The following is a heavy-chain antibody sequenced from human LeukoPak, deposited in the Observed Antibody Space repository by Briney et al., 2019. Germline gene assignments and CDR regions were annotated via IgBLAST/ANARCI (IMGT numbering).Heavy chain of an antibody. Sequence: GGSLRLSCAASGFTFSNSAMSWVRQAPGKGLEWVSTLSGSGITTYYADSVKGRFTISRDNSKNTLYLQMNSLGAEDTAVYYCAKAAAGTTDPYYYYYGMDVWGQGTTVTVSS. CDR1: GFTFSNSA. CDR3: AKAAAGTTDPYYYYYGMDV. J-gene: IGHJ6*02. V-gene: IGHV3-23*01. D-gene: IGHD6-13*01. CDR2: LSGSGITT.